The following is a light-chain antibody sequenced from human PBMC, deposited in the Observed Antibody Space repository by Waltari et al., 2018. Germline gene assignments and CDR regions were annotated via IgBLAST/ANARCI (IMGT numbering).Light chain of an antibody. Sequence: QSALTQPASVSGSPGQSIPISCPWASSDVGRYNLVSWYQQHPGKAPKLIIYEATKRPSGVSDRFSGSKSGYTASLTISGLQADDEADYYCCSYTSSSTPRLFGGGTKLTVL. CDR1: SSDVGRYNL. V-gene: IGLV2-14*02. CDR3: CSYTSSSTPRL. J-gene: IGLJ3*02. CDR2: EAT.